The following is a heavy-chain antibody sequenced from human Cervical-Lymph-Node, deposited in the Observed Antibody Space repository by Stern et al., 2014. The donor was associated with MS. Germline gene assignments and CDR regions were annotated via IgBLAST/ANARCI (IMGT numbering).Heavy chain of an antibody. D-gene: IGHD4-17*01. Sequence: VQLVESGGGLVKPGASLRLSCDASGFTFSHYSISWVRQAPGKGLEWISSISNNSAHTYYADSGESRFTISRDSAKDSVSLHMVSLRAEDTAVYYCARARVGDYARSPHLDSWGQGTLVTVSS. CDR2: ISNNSAHT. CDR3: ARARVGDYARSPHLDS. J-gene: IGHJ4*02. V-gene: IGHV3-21*01. CDR1: GFTFSHYS.